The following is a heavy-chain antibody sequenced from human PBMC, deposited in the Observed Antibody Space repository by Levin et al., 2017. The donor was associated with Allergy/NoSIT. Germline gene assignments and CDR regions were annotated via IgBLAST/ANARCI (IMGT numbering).Heavy chain of an antibody. Sequence: GESLKISCAASGFTFSSYAMSWVRQAPGKGLEWVSAISGSGGSTYYADPVKGPFTISRDNSKHTLYQQMNSLSAEDTAVYYCANYYGSGSYYHVRGTGGYYGMDVWGQGTTVTVSS. CDR1: GFTFSSYA. V-gene: IGHV3-23*01. D-gene: IGHD3-10*01. J-gene: IGHJ6*02. CDR3: ANYYGSGSYYHVRGTGGYYGMDV. CDR2: ISGSGGST.